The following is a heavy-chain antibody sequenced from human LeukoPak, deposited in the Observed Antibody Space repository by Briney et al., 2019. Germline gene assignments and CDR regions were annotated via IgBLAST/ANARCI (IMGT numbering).Heavy chain of an antibody. V-gene: IGHV4-39*07. CDR2: IYYSGST. Sequence: SETLSLTCTVSGGSISSSSYYWGWIRQPPGKGLEWIGSIYYSGSTYYNPSLKSRVTISVDTSKNQFSLKLSSVTAADTAVYYCARDRGTWNDDGFDYWGEGTLVTVSS. J-gene: IGHJ4*02. CDR3: ARDRGTWNDDGFDY. D-gene: IGHD1-1*01. CDR1: GGSISSSSYY.